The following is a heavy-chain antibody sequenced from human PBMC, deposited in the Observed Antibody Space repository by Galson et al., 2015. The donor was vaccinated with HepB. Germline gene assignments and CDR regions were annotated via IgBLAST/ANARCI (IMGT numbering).Heavy chain of an antibody. CDR1: GYTFTGYY. CDR2: INPNSGGT. V-gene: IGHV1-2*02. J-gene: IGHJ4*02. CDR3: ARDKGGNDY. Sequence: QSGAEVKEPGASVKVSCKASGYTFTGYYMHWVRQAPGQGLEWMGLINPNSGGTNYAQRFQGRVTMTRDTSISTAYLELSSLRSDDTAVYYCARDKGGNDYWGQGTLVTVSS. D-gene: IGHD3-16*01.